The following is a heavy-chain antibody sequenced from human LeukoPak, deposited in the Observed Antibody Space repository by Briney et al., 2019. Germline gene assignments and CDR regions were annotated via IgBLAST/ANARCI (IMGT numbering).Heavy chain of an antibody. J-gene: IGHJ4*02. D-gene: IGHD3-22*01. V-gene: IGHV3-7*01. CDR3: ARDYYDNSGYSPFAF. CDR2: IIQDGSAK. CDR1: GFTFSSYR. Sequence: GGSLRLSCVASGFTFSSYRMGWVRQAPGKGLVWVANIIQDGSAKNYVDSVKGRFTISRDNSKNTLYLQMNSLRAEDTAVYYCARDYYDNSGYSPFAFWGQGTLVTVSS.